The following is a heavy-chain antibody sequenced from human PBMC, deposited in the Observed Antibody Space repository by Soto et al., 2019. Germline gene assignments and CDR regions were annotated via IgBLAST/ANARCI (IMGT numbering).Heavy chain of an antibody. V-gene: IGHV4-34*01. Sequence: LXLACAVYVGSFSGYYWSWIRQPPVKGLEWIGEINHSGSTNYNPSLKSRVTISVDTSKNQFSLKLSSVTAADTAVYYCARGNQYYYGSGSYYNNWFDPWGQGTLVTVSS. CDR3: ARGNQYYYGSGSYYNNWFDP. J-gene: IGHJ5*02. D-gene: IGHD3-10*01. CDR1: VGSFSGYY. CDR2: INHSGST.